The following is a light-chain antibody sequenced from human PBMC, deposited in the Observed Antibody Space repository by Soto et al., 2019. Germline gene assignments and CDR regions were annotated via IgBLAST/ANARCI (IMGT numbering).Light chain of an antibody. V-gene: IGKV3-20*01. Sequence: EIVLTQSPGTLSLSPGERATLSCRASQSVSSNYLAWYQQKPGQAPKPLIYGASSRATGIPDRFSGSGAGTDVTVTISRLESEDSAVYYCQQYGSSPWTFGQGTKVEIK. CDR1: QSVSSNY. J-gene: IGKJ1*01. CDR3: QQYGSSPWT. CDR2: GAS.